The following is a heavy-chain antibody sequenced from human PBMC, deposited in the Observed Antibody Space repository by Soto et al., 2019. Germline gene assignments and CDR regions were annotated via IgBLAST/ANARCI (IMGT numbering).Heavy chain of an antibody. CDR1: GFTFSNFA. V-gene: IGHV3-30*03. Sequence: QVQLVESGGGVVQPGGSLRVSCEASGFTFSNFAIHWVRQAPGKGLEWVATISYDGNSKFYADSLKGRFTISRDNSKNTLYLQLDSPRDDDTAVYYCARRIVLGGPYGAFDIWGQGTMVTVSS. CDR3: ARRIVLGGPYGAFDI. J-gene: IGHJ3*02. CDR2: ISYDGNSK. D-gene: IGHD2-8*01.